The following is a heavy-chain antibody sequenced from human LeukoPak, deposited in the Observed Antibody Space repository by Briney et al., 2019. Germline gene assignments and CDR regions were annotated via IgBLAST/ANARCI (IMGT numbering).Heavy chain of an antibody. V-gene: IGHV3-23*01. CDR3: AKDRSPYYYYGMDV. CDR2: ISGSGGST. J-gene: IGHJ6*02. Sequence: GGSLRLSCAASGFTFSSYAMSWVRQAPGKGLEWVSAISGSGGSTYYADSVKGRFTISRDNAKNSLYLQMNSLRAEDTALYYCAKDRSPYYYYGMDVWGQGTTVTVSS. D-gene: IGHD2-15*01. CDR1: GFTFSSYA.